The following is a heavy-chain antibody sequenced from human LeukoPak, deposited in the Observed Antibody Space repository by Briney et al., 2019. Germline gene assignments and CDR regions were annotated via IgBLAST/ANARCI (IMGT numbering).Heavy chain of an antibody. CDR3: AREGVHLELDDAFHI. CDR1: GFTFSNYW. Sequence: GGSLRLSCAASGFTFSNYWMSWVRQAPGKGLEWVANLKQDGSQKYYVDSVKGRFTISRDNAKNSLYLQMNSLRAEDTAVYYCAREGVHLELDDAFHIWGQGTMVTVSS. CDR2: LKQDGSQK. V-gene: IGHV3-7*01. J-gene: IGHJ3*02. D-gene: IGHD1-1*01.